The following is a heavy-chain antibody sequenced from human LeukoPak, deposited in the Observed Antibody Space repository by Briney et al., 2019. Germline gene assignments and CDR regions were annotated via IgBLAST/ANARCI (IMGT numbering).Heavy chain of an antibody. D-gene: IGHD1-26*01. CDR3: ARDRRRELLHAFDI. Sequence: PSETLSLTCTVSGASISSYYWSWIRQPPGKGLEWIAYIDYSGSTNYNPSLKSRVTISVDASRNQFSLNLSSVTAADTAVYYCARDRRRELLHAFDIWGQGTMVTVSS. V-gene: IGHV4-59*01. CDR2: IDYSGST. CDR1: GASISSYY. J-gene: IGHJ3*02.